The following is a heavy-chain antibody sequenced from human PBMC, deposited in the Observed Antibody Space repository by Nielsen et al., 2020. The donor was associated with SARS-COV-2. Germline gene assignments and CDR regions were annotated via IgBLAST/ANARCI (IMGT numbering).Heavy chain of an antibody. CDR3: ARGGSGRNDFDY. CDR2: INTNTGHP. Sequence: ASVKVSCKASGYTLSNYAINWVRQAPGQGLEWMGWINTNTGHPTYAQGFTGRFVFSLDTSVRTAYLRINSLKADDSATYFCARGGSGRNDFDYWGQGTLVTVSS. J-gene: IGHJ4*02. CDR1: GYTLSNYA. D-gene: IGHD6-19*01. V-gene: IGHV7-4-1*02.